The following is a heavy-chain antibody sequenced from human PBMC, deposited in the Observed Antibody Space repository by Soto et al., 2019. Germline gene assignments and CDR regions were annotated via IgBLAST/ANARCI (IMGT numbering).Heavy chain of an antibody. Sequence: ASVKVSCKASGYTFTSYGISWVRQAPGQGLEWMGWISAYNGNTNYAQKLQGRVTMTTDTSTSTAYMELRSLRSDDTAVYYCARSPWVQNYYDSSGYYDHIDYWGQGTLVTVSS. CDR2: ISAYNGNT. D-gene: IGHD3-22*01. CDR1: GYTFTSYG. J-gene: IGHJ4*02. V-gene: IGHV1-18*01. CDR3: ARSPWVQNYYDSSGYYDHIDY.